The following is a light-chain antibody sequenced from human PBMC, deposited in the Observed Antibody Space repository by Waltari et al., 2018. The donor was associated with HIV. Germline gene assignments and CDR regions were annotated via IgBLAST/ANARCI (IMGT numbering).Light chain of an antibody. J-gene: IGLJ2*01. Sequence: QSALTQPASVSGSPGQSITISCTGTSSDVGSYNLVSWYQHHPHKAPQVVIYEVTKRPSGVSNRFSGSKSGNTAALTISGLQAEDEAEYSCSSYAGINPVVFGGGTKLTVL. V-gene: IGLV2-23*02. CDR3: SSYAGINPVV. CDR2: EVT. CDR1: SSDVGSYNL.